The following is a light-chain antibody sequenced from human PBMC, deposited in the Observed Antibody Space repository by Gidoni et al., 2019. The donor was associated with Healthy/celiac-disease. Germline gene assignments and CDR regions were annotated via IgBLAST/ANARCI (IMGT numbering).Light chain of an antibody. Sequence: QSALTQPASGSGSPGQSITISCTGTSSDVGGYNYVSWYQQHPGKAPKLLIYDVSNRPSGVSTRFSGSKSGNTASLTISGLQAEDEADYYCSSYTSSSTLVFGGGTKLTVL. J-gene: IGLJ2*01. CDR1: SSDVGGYNY. CDR3: SSYTSSSTLV. CDR2: DVS. V-gene: IGLV2-14*01.